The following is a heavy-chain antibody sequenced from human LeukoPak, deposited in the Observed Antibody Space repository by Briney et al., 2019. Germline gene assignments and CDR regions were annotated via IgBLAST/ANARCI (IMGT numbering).Heavy chain of an antibody. Sequence: GGSLRLSCVGAGFTFSNYAMTWVRQAPGKGLGWVSGISGSGDRTYYADSVKGRFTISRDNSKNTLYLQMNSLTDDDSAVYDWGKDRIPGGCRQDNWDYWGQGTLVTVSS. CDR3: GKDRIPGGCRQDNWDY. CDR1: GFTFSNYA. V-gene: IGHV3-23*01. D-gene: IGHD2-15*01. J-gene: IGHJ4*02. CDR2: ISGSGDRT.